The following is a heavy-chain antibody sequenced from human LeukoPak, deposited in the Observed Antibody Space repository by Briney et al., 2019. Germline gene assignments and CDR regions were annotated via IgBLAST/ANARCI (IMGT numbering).Heavy chain of an antibody. Sequence: GGSLRLSCAASGFTFSSYGMNWVRQAPGKGLEWVSSISSSSSYIYYADSVKGRFTISRDNAKNSLYLQMNSLRAEDTAVYYCARDSLFYYYYYMDVWGKGTTVTVSS. V-gene: IGHV3-21*01. CDR2: ISSSSSYI. J-gene: IGHJ6*03. CDR1: GFTFSSYG. CDR3: ARDSLFYYYYYMDV. D-gene: IGHD3-3*01.